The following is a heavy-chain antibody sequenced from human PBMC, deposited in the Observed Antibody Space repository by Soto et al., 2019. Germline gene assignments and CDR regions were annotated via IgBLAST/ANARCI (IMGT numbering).Heavy chain of an antibody. V-gene: IGHV1-46*01. Sequence: ASVNVSCKASGYTFTSYYMHWVRQAPGQGLEWMGIINPSGGSTSYAQKFQGRVTMTRDTSTSTVYMELSSLRSEDTAVYYCARDVTIAVVYTPILDVWGQGTTVTVSS. D-gene: IGHD6-19*01. CDR3: ARDVTIAVVYTPILDV. CDR1: GYTFTSYY. J-gene: IGHJ6*02. CDR2: INPSGGST.